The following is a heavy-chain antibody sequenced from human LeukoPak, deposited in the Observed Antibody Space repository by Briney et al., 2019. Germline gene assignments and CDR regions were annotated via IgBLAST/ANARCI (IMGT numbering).Heavy chain of an antibody. J-gene: IGHJ3*02. Sequence: GASVKVSFTASGGTFSIYTISWVRQAPGQGLEWMGRIIPILGIANYAQKFQGRVTITADKSTTTAYMELSSLRSEDTAVYYCASRKEYQLSAFDIWGQGTMVTVSS. D-gene: IGHD2-2*01. CDR3: ASRKEYQLSAFDI. V-gene: IGHV1-69*02. CDR2: IIPILGIA. CDR1: GGTFSIYT.